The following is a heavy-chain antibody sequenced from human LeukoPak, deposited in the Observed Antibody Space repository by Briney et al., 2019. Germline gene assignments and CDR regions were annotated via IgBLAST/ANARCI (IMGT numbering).Heavy chain of an antibody. D-gene: IGHD6-13*01. CDR2: IYYNGNT. CDR1: GDSITSGTYY. CDR3: ARHAGGIAAAGTRPFDY. Sequence: PSETLSLTCTVSGDSITSGTYYWGWIRQPPGKGLEGIGSIYYNGNTYYNPSLKSRVTISVDTSKNQFPLKLSSVTAADTAVYYCARHAGGIAAAGTRPFDYWGQGTLVTVSS. V-gene: IGHV4-39*01. J-gene: IGHJ4*02.